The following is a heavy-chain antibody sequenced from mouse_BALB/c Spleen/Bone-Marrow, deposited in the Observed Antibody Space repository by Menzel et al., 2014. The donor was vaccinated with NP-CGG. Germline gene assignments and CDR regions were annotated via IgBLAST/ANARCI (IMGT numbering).Heavy chain of an antibody. V-gene: IGHV4-1*02. D-gene: IGHD1-1*01. CDR2: INPDSRTI. CDR3: ARPDYYGYLNY. Sequence: EVKLVESGGGLVQPGGSLKLSCAASGFDFSRYWMSWVRQAPGKGLEWIGEINPDSRTINYSPSLKDEFIISRDNAKNTLYLRLNKVRSEDTALYYCARPDYYGYLNYWGQGTTLTVSS. J-gene: IGHJ2*01. CDR1: GFDFSRYW.